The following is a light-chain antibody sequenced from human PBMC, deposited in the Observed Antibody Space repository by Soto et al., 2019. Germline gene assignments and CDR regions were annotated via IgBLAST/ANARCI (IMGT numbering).Light chain of an antibody. CDR1: QSVSRSY. CDR2: GAS. J-gene: IGKJ1*01. V-gene: IGKV3-20*01. CDR3: HHYET. Sequence: PEARATLSCRASQSVSRSYLGWYQQKPGQAPRLLMYGASIRAAGVPDRFSGSGSGTEFTLTISRLEPEDFTVYYCHHYETFGQGTKVDIK.